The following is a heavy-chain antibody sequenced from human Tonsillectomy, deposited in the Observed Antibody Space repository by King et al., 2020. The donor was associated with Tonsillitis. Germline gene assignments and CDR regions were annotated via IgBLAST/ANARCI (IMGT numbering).Heavy chain of an antibody. J-gene: IGHJ4*02. CDR2: IYYSGST. D-gene: IGHD3-22*01. CDR3: ASLRTATRTYYYDSSGYYLFDY. Sequence: QLQESGPGLVKPSETLSLTCTVSGGSISSSSYYWAWIRQPPGKALEWIGSIYYSGSTYFNPSLNSRVTISVDTSKNQFSLRLTSVTAADTAVYYCASLRTATRTYYYDSSGYYLFDYWGQGTLVTVSS. CDR1: GGSISSSSYY. V-gene: IGHV4-39*01.